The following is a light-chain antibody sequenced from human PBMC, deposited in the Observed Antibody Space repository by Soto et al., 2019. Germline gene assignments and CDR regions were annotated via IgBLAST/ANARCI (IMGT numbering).Light chain of an antibody. CDR1: SSDVGGYNY. CDR3: SSYTSSSSYV. V-gene: IGLV2-14*01. Sequence: QSVLTQPASVSGSPGQSITISCTGTSSDVGGYNYVSWYQQHPGKAPKLMIYDVSNRSSGVSNRFSGSKSGNTASLTISGLQAEDEDDYYCSSYTSSSSYVFGTGTKLTVL. CDR2: DVS. J-gene: IGLJ1*01.